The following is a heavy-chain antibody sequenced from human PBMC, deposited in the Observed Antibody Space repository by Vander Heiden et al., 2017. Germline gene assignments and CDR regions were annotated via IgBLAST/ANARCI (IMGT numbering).Heavy chain of an antibody. J-gene: IGHJ5*02. CDR3: ARRAMTTVTSNWFDP. Sequence: EVQLVQSGAEVKKPGESLKISCKGSGYSFTSYWIGWVRQMPGKGLEWMGIIYPGDSDTRYSPSFQGQVTISADKYISTAYLQWSSLKASDTAMYYCARRAMTTVTSNWFDPWGQGTLVTVSS. V-gene: IGHV5-51*03. D-gene: IGHD4-17*01. CDR2: IYPGDSDT. CDR1: GYSFTSYW.